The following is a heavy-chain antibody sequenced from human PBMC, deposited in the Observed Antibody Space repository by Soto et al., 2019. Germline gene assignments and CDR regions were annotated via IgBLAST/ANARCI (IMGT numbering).Heavy chain of an antibody. V-gene: IGHV4-30-4*01. CDR3: ARTAHGGSGTWFYP. Sequence: PSETLSLTCTVSGGSISSDDYYWSWIRQPPGKGLEWIGYIYYSGSSYYNPPLKSRVTISIDTSKNQLSLKLSSVTAADTAVYYCARTAHGGSGTWFYPWGQGTLVTVSS. J-gene: IGHJ5*01. CDR2: IYYSGSS. D-gene: IGHD3-10*01. CDR1: GGSISSDDYY.